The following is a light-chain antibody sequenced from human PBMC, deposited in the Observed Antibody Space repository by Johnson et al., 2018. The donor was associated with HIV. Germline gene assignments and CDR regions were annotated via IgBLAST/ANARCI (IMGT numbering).Light chain of an antibody. J-gene: IGLJ1*01. CDR2: DNN. CDR3: GTLDSSLSAYV. CDR1: SSNIESDY. V-gene: IGLV1-51*01. Sequence: QSVLTQPPSVSAAPGQKVDISCSGSSSNIESDYVSWYQQLPGTAPKLLIYDNNKRPSGIPDRFFGSKSGTSATLDITGLQTGDEGDYYCGTLDSSLSAYVFGTGSNVTVL.